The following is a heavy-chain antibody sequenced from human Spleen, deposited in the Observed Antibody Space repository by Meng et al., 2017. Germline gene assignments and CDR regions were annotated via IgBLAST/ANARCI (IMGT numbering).Heavy chain of an antibody. J-gene: IGHJ4*02. CDR3: ARDQTYDTSGYLGYYFDF. Sequence: GGSLRLSCTASGFTFSTYGMHWVRQAPGKGLEWVAVIWNDGGKEYYADSVKGRFTISRDNSENTLFLQMSSLRAEDTAVYYCARDQTYDTSGYLGYYFDFWGQGTLVTVSS. V-gene: IGHV3-33*01. CDR2: IWNDGGKE. D-gene: IGHD3-22*01. CDR1: GFTFSTYG.